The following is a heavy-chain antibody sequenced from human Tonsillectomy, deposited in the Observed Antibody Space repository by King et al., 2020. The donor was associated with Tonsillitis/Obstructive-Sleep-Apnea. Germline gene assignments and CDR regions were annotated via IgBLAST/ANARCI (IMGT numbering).Heavy chain of an antibody. CDR1: GFTFSSYE. CDR2: ISSSVGTI. V-gene: IGHV3-48*03. D-gene: IGHD5-18*01. J-gene: IGHJ4*02. Sequence: DVQLVESGGGLVQPGGSLRLSCAASGFTFSSYEMNWVRQAPGKGLEWVAYISSSVGTIYYADSVKGRFTISRDNAKTSLYLQMTSLRAEDTAVYYCARDLGVQLWADDYWGQGTLVTVSS. CDR3: ARDLGVQLWADDY.